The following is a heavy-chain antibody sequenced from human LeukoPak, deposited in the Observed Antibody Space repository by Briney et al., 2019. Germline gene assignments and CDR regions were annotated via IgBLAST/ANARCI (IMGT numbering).Heavy chain of an antibody. CDR3: ARVTCSSSSCYIDY. CDR1: GGSISSYD. D-gene: IGHD2-2*02. CDR2: VFTGGST. V-gene: IGHV4-4*07. Sequence: SETLSLTCTVSGGSISSYDWSWIRQPAGKGLEWIGRVFTGGSTNYSPSLRSRVRMSLDTSKNQFSLKLNSVTAADTAVHYCARVTCSSSSCYIDYWGQGTLVIVSS. J-gene: IGHJ4*02.